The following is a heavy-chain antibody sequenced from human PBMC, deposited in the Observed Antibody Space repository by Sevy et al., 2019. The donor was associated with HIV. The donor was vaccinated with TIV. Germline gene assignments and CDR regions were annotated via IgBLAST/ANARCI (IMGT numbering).Heavy chain of an antibody. CDR1: GYTFTGYY. J-gene: IGHJ6*02. D-gene: IGHD6-13*01. CDR2: INPNSGGT. CDR3: VRARIAAVGSDYYYYYGMDV. V-gene: IGHV1-2*06. Sequence: ASVKVSCKASGYTFTGYYMHWVRQAPGQGLEWMGRINPNSGGTNYAQKFQGRVTMTRDTSISTAYMELSRLRSDDTAVYYCVRARIAAVGSDYYYYYGMDVWGQGTTVTVSS.